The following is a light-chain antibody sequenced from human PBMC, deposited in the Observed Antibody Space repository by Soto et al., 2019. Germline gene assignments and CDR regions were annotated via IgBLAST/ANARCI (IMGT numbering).Light chain of an antibody. Sequence: DIQMTQSPSSLSASVGDRVTITCRASQGISRWLGWYQQKPGKDPKLLIYEASTLQPGVPSRFSGSGSGTDFTLTINSLQPEDFAAYFCQQVNSFPLTFGGGTKVQIK. J-gene: IGKJ4*01. CDR3: QQVNSFPLT. CDR2: EAS. CDR1: QGISRW. V-gene: IGKV1D-12*01.